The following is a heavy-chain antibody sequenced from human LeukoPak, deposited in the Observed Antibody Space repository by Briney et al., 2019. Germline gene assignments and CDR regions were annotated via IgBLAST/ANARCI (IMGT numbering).Heavy chain of an antibody. D-gene: IGHD2-2*01. J-gene: IGHJ5*02. CDR2: IYGGGST. Sequence: GGSLRLSCAASGFTVSTSYMNWVRQAPGKGLEWVSVIYGGGSTYYADSVRGRFTISRDNSKNTLYLQMNSLRAEDTAVYYCARRKRSGCSSTSCLLNWFDPWGQGTLVTVSS. CDR1: GFTVSTSY. CDR3: ARRKRSGCSSTSCLLNWFDP. V-gene: IGHV3-53*01.